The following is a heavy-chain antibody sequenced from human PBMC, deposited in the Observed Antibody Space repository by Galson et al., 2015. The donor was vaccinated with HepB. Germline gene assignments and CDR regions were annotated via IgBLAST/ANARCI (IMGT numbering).Heavy chain of an antibody. CDR1: GFSLSTSGMC. D-gene: IGHD6-19*01. CDR2: IDWDDDK. V-gene: IGHV2-70*01. CDR3: ARTYNGYSSGWYGNYFDY. Sequence: PALVKPTQTLTLTCTFSGFSLSTSGMCVSWIRQPPGKALEWLALIDWDDDKYYSTSLKTRLTISKDTSKNQVVLTMTNMDPVDTATYYCARTYNGYSSGWYGNYFDYWGQGTLVTVSS. J-gene: IGHJ4*02.